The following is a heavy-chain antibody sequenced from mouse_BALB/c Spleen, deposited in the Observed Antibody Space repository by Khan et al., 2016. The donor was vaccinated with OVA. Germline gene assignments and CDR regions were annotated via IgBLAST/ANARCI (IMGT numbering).Heavy chain of an antibody. J-gene: IGHJ3*01. Sequence: QVQLKQSGAELMKPWASVTISCKATGYSFSSYWTEWVIQRPPHGLEWIGEYLPGSGRNNYHQKFKGQATFTPDTSTNTVYLQLSNLTSDDSAVYYSARGNYYGSSSWFSYWGQGTLVTVSA. D-gene: IGHD1-1*01. V-gene: IGHV1-9*01. CDR1: GYSFSSYW. CDR3: ARGNYYGSSSWFSY. CDR2: YLPGSGRN.